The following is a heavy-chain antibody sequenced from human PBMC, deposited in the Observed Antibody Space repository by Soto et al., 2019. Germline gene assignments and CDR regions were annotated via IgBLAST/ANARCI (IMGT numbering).Heavy chain of an antibody. CDR1: GFTFTSSA. CDR2: IVVGSGNT. J-gene: IGHJ3*02. V-gene: IGHV1-58*01. CDR3: AAALDSSGSSAFDI. D-gene: IGHD3-22*01. Sequence: GASVKVSCKASGFTFTSSAVQWVRQARGQRLEWIGWIVVGSGNTNYAQKFQERVTITRDMSTSTAYMELSSLRSEDTAVYYCAAALDSSGSSAFDIWGQGTMVTVSS.